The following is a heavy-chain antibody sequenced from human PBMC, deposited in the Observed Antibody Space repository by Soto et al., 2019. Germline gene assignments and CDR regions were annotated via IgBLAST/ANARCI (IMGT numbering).Heavy chain of an antibody. J-gene: IGHJ4*02. D-gene: IGHD6-13*01. V-gene: IGHV1-69*01. CDR1: GGTFSSYA. CDR2: IIPIFGTA. Sequence: QVQLVQSGAEVKKPGSSVKVSCKASGGTFSSYAISWVRQAPAQGLEWMGGIIPIFGTANYAQKFQGRVTITADESTSNAYMELSSLRSEDTAVYYCARGYGANAAGSGRPRGAFDYWGQGTLVTVSS. CDR3: ARGYGANAAGSGRPRGAFDY.